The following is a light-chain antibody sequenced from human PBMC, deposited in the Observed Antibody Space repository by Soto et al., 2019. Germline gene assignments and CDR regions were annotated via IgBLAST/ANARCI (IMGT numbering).Light chain of an antibody. V-gene: IGLV4-60*03. CDR3: ETWDSNAQV. CDR1: SGHRSHI. Sequence: QPVLTQSSSASASLVSSVKLTCTLSSGHRSHIIAWHQRQQGKAPRYLMKLESSGTYNKGTGVPDRFSGSSYGVGRYLTISNLQSEDEADYFCETWDSNAQVFGGGTKVTVL. J-gene: IGLJ2*01. CDR2: LESSGTY.